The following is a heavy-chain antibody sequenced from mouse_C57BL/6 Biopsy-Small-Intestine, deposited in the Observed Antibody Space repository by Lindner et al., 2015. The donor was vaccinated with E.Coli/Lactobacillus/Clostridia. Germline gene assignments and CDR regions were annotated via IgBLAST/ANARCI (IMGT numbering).Heavy chain of an antibody. CDR1: GISITTGNFR. J-gene: IGHJ1*03. CDR3: ARDYDWYFDV. V-gene: IGHV3-5*01. CDR2: ISYSGTI. D-gene: IGHD2-12*01. Sequence: VQLQESGPGLVKPSQTVFLTCTVTGISITTGNFRWSWIRQFPGNKLEWIGYISYSGTIIYNPSLTGRTTITRDTPKNQFFLEMTSLTAEDTATYYCARDYDWYFDVWGTGTTVTVSS.